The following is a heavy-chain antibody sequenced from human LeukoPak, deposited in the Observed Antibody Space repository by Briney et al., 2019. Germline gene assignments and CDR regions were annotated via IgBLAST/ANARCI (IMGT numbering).Heavy chain of an antibody. V-gene: IGHV1-18*01. D-gene: IGHD3-10*01. CDR1: GYTFTSYG. J-gene: IGHJ4*02. CDR3: ARDRYYGSGSYYNHFDY. Sequence: ASVKVSCKPSGYTFTSYGINWVRQAPGQGLEWMGWISVYNGNTNYAQKLQDRVTMTTDTSTSTAYMELRSLRSDDTAVYYCARDRYYGSGSYYNHFDYWGQGTLVTVSS. CDR2: ISVYNGNT.